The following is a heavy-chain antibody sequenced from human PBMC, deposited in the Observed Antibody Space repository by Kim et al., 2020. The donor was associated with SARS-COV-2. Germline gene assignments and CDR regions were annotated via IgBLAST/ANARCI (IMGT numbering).Heavy chain of an antibody. Sequence: SETLSLTCTVSGGSISSHYWSWIRQPPGKGLEWIGYIYYSGSTNYNPSLKSRVTMSVDTSKNQFSLKLSSVTAADTAVYYCARDNAIAAVGSRLYYYYG. D-gene: IGHD6-13*01. CDR1: GGSISSHY. CDR3: ARDNAIAAVGSRLYYYYG. CDR2: IYYSGST. V-gene: IGHV4-59*11. J-gene: IGHJ6*01.